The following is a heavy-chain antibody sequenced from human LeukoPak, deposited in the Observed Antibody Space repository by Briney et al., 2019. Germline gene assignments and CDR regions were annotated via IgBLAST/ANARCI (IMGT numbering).Heavy chain of an antibody. CDR3: VSNSSSSPWFDP. Sequence: SETLSLTCTVSGGSISSYTHYWGWIRQPPGKGLEWIATVYYTGGTYYHPSLKSRVTISIDTSRNHFSLKLTSVIAADTAMYYCVSNSSSSPWFDPWGQGTLVTVSS. CDR2: VYYTGGT. D-gene: IGHD6-6*01. V-gene: IGHV4-39*02. CDR1: GGSISSYTHY. J-gene: IGHJ5*02.